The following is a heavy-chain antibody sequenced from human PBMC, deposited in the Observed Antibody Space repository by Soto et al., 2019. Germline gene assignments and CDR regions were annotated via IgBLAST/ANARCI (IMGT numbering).Heavy chain of an antibody. CDR2: INAGNGNT. CDR3: ARGIWVATSASYYFDN. Sequence: QVQLVQSGAEVKKPGASVMISCKASGFTFSKYAMQWVRQALGQRPEWMGWINAGNGNTKYSQKFQDRFTITRDTXAXXAQMDLRSLTCEDTAVYFCARGIWVATSASYYFDNWGQGTQVTVSS. J-gene: IGHJ4*02. D-gene: IGHD5-12*01. V-gene: IGHV1-3*01. CDR1: GFTFSKYA.